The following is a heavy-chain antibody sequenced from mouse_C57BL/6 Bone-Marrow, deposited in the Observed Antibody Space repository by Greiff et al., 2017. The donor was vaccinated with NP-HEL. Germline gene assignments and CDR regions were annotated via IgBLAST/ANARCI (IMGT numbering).Heavy chain of an antibody. J-gene: IGHJ4*01. Sequence: VQLQQSGAELVRPGASVKLSCTASGFNIKDYYMHWVKQRPEQGLEWIGRIDPEDGDTEYAPKFQGKATMTADTSSNTAYLQISILTSTDTAVYYCTTGNYSAMDYWGQGTSVTVSS. V-gene: IGHV14-1*01. CDR3: TTGNYSAMDY. CDR2: IDPEDGDT. CDR1: GFNIKDYY.